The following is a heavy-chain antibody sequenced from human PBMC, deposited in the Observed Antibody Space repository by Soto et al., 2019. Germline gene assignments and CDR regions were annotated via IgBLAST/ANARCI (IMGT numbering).Heavy chain of an antibody. J-gene: IGHJ6*02. CDR3: ARVNYYYYGMDV. CDR1: GGFISNYY. CDR2: IYYSGST. V-gene: IGHV4-59*12. Sequence: SETLSLTCTVSGGFISNYYWSWVRQSPGKGLEWIGYIYYSGSTNYNPSLKSRVTISVDKSKNQFSLKLSSVTAADTAVYYFARVNYYYYGMDVWGQGTTVTVSS.